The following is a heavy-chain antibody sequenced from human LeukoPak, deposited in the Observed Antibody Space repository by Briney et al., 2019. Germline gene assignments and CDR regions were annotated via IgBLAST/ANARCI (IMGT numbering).Heavy chain of an antibody. CDR2: IIPILGIA. D-gene: IGHD3-10*01. CDR3: ARGIFGYGSGSYLDY. CDR1: GGTFSSYA. J-gene: IGHJ4*02. Sequence: SVKVSCKASGGTFSSYAISWVRQAPGQGLEWMGRIIPILGIANYAQKFQGRVTITADKSTSTAYMELSSLRSEDTAVYYCARGIFGYGSGSYLDYWGQGTLVTVSS. V-gene: IGHV1-69*04.